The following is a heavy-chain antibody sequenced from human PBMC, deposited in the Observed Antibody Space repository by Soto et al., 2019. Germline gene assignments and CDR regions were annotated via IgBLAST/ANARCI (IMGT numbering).Heavy chain of an antibody. CDR2: ISAYNGNT. V-gene: IGHV1-18*01. CDR3: ARSMVRGVIPYYMDV. J-gene: IGHJ6*03. D-gene: IGHD3-10*01. Sequence: GASVKVSCKASGYTFTSYGISWVRQAPGQGLEWMGWISAYNGNTNYAQKLQGRVTMTTDTSTSTAYMELRSLRSDDTAVYYCARSMVRGVIPYYMDVWGKGTTVTVSS. CDR1: GYTFTSYG.